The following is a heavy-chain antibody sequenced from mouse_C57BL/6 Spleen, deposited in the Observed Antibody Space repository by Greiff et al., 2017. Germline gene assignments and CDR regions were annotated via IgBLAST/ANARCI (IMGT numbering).Heavy chain of an antibody. J-gene: IGHJ1*01. CDR1: GYAFSSSW. D-gene: IGHD1-1*01. CDR3: ARPPITTVSPYWYFDV. CDR2: IYPGDGDT. Sequence: VKLMESGPELVKPGASVKISCKASGYAFSSSWMNWVKQRPGKGLEWIGRIYPGDGDTNYNGKFKGKATLTADKSSSTAYMQLSSLTSEDSAVYFCARPPITTVSPYWYFDVWGAGTTVTVSS. V-gene: IGHV1-82*01.